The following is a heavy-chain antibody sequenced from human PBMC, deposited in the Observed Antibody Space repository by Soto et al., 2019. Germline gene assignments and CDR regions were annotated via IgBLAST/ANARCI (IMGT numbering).Heavy chain of an antibody. CDR3: AMVPEVSYSGYFDY. CDR2: IYPGDSGT. Sequence: GESLKSSGKGSGYSFTSYWIGWVRQMPGKGLEWMGIIYPGDSGTRYSPSFQGQVTISADKSISTAYLQWSSLKASDTAMYYCAMVPEVSYSGYFDYWGQGTLVTVSS. V-gene: IGHV5-51*01. CDR1: GYSFTSYW. D-gene: IGHD1-26*01. J-gene: IGHJ4*02.